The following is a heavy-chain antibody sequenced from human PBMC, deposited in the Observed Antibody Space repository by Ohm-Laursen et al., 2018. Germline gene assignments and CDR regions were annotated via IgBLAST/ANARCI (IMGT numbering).Heavy chain of an antibody. V-gene: IGHV4-59*11. CDR1: GGSISNHY. CDR3: AREIPYYDILTGRGSYYYGMDV. Sequence: TLSLTCTVSGGSISNHYWNWVRQSPGKGLEWIGYIYHSGSTKYNPFFNSRVTISVDTSKNQFSLKLSSVTAADTAVYYCAREIPYYDILTGRGSYYYGMDVWGQGTTVTVSS. J-gene: IGHJ6*02. CDR2: IYHSGST. D-gene: IGHD3-9*01.